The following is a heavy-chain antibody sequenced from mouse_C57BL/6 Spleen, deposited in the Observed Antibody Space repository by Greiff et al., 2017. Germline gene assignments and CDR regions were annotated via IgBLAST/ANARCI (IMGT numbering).Heavy chain of an antibody. CDR2: IHPSDSDT. CDR3: ASTMVTTGYFDY. V-gene: IGHV1-74*01. J-gene: IGHJ2*01. CDR1: GYTFTSYW. D-gene: IGHD2-2*01. Sequence: QVQLKQPGAELVKPGASVKVSCKASGYTFTSYWMHWVKQRPGQGLEWIGRIHPSDSDTNYNQKFKGKATLTVDKSSSTAYMQLSSLTSEDSAVYCCASTMVTTGYFDYWGQGTTLTVSS.